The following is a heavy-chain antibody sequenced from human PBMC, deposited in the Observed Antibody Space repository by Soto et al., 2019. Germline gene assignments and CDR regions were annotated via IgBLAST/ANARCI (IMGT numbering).Heavy chain of an antibody. CDR3: ARDAVAMDY. V-gene: IGHV3-30*03. CDR2: ISYDGSSK. CDR1: GFTFSSYA. J-gene: IGHJ4*02. Sequence: PGGSLRLSCAASGFTFSSYAMSWVRQAPGKGLEWVAVISYDGSSKYNADSVKGPFTISRDKSKNTVYLQMHSLTVEDTAVYYCARDAVAMDYWGQGTLVTVSS. D-gene: IGHD6-19*01.